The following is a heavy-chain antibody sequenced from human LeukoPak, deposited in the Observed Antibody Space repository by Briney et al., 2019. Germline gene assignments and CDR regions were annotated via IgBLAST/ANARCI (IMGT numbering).Heavy chain of an antibody. J-gene: IGHJ6*03. Sequence: PGGSLRLSCAASGFTFSSYAMHWVRQAPGKGLEWVAVISYDGSNKYYADSVKGRFTISRDNSKNTLYLQMNSLRAEDTAVYYCARDLRQYQDYYMDVWGKGTTVTVSS. CDR1: GFTFSSYA. V-gene: IGHV3-30-3*01. D-gene: IGHD2-2*01. CDR2: ISYDGSNK. CDR3: ARDLRQYQDYYMDV.